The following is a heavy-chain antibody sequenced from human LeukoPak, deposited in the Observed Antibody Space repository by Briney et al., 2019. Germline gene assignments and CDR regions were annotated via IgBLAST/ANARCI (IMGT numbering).Heavy chain of an antibody. Sequence: ASVKVSCKASGYTFTSYYMHWLRQAPGQGLEWMGIINPSGGSTSYAQKFQGRVTMTRDMSTSTVYKELSSLRSEDTAVYYCARGARGSGHDYWGQGTLVTVSS. CDR3: ARGARGSGHDY. CDR1: GYTFTSYY. J-gene: IGHJ4*02. CDR2: INPSGGST. V-gene: IGHV1-46*01. D-gene: IGHD2-15*01.